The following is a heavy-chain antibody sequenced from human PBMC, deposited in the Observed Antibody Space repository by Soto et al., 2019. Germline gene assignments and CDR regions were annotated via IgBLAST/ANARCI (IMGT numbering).Heavy chain of an antibody. CDR3: ARIYCSSVRCSSHFDY. CDR2: IYYSGST. V-gene: IGHV4-59*08. CDR1: GCSISSFY. Sequence: PSETLSLTCTVSGCSISSFYWSWDRQPPGKGLEWIGYIYYSGSTKYNPSLKSRVTISVDTSKNQFSLKLSSVTAADTAVYFCARIYCSSVRCSSHFDYWGQGTLVTVSS. D-gene: IGHD2-2*01. J-gene: IGHJ4*02.